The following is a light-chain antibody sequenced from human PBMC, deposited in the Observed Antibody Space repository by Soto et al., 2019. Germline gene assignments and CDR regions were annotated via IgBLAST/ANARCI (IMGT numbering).Light chain of an antibody. CDR1: TSDIGTYNF. J-gene: IGLJ3*02. CDR3: SSYTSSSNWV. V-gene: IGLV2-14*02. CDR2: DDI. Sequence: QSALTQPASVSGSPGQSITISCTGTTSDIGTYNFVSWYLQYPGKAPKLLIYDDIKRPSGVSNRFSGSKSGNTASLTISGVQAEDEADYYCSSYTSSSNWVFGGGTKVTVL.